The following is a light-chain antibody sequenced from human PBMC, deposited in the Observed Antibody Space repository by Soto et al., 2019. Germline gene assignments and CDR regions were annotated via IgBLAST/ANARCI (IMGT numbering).Light chain of an antibody. CDR3: CPYAGNLVA. J-gene: IGLJ2*01. CDR1: SSDVGGYNC. Sequence: QSALTQPRSVSGSPGQAVTISCTGTSSDVGGYNCVSWYQQHPGKAPKLIIYDVNKRPSGVPDRFSGSKSGSTASLTISGLQAEDEADYYCCPYAGNLVAFGGGTKLHVL. CDR2: DVN. V-gene: IGLV2-11*01.